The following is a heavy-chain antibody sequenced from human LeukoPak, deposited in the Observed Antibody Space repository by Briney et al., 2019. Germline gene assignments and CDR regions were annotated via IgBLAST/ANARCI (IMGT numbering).Heavy chain of an antibody. D-gene: IGHD4-17*01. V-gene: IGHV3-33*08. CDR1: GFTFSSYG. J-gene: IGHJ4*02. Sequence: PGGSLRLSCAASGFTFSSYGMHWVRQAPGKGLEWVAVIWYGRSNKYYADSVKGRFTISRDNSKNTLYLQMNSLRAEDTAVYYCARGGYGDYAPGDYWGQGTLVTVSS. CDR2: IWYGRSNK. CDR3: ARGGYGDYAPGDY.